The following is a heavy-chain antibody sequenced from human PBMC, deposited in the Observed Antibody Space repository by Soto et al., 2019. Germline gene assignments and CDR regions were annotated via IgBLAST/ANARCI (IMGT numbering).Heavy chain of an antibody. V-gene: IGHV4-39*01. D-gene: IGHD6-6*01. Sequence: SETLSLTCTVSGGSISSSSYYWGWIRQPPGKGLEWIGSIYYSGSTYYNPSLKSRVTISVDTSKNQFSLKLSSVTAADTAVYYCARRFRGQLGTFDPWGQGTLVTVSS. CDR3: ARRFRGQLGTFDP. CDR1: GGSISSSSYY. J-gene: IGHJ5*02. CDR2: IYYSGST.